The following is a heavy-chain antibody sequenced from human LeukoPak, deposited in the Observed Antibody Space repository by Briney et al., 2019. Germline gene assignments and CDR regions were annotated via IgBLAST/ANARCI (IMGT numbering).Heavy chain of an antibody. CDR2: IYYSGST. CDR1: GGSISSGGYY. Sequence: SQTLSLTCTVSGGSISSGGYYWSWIRQHPGKGLEWIGYIYYSGSTYYNPSLKSRVTISVDTSKNQFSLKLSSVTAADTAVYYCARSSPPDSSGYYLAYNWFDPWGQGTLVTV. D-gene: IGHD3-22*01. J-gene: IGHJ5*02. V-gene: IGHV4-31*03. CDR3: ARSSPPDSSGYYLAYNWFDP.